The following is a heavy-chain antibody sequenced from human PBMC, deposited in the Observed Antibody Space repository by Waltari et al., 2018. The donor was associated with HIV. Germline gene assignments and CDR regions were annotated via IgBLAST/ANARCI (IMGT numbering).Heavy chain of an antibody. CDR2: IKQDGSEK. J-gene: IGHJ2*01. D-gene: IGHD6-19*01. Sequence: EVQLVESGGGLVQPGGSRRLSCAASGFTFSRPWMTWVRQAPGKGLEWVANIKQDGSEKYYVDSVRGRFTISRDNAKNSLYLQMNTLRAEDTAVYYCARGPRLVPWYFDLWGRGTLVTVSS. CDR1: GFTFSRPW. V-gene: IGHV3-7*01. CDR3: ARGPRLVPWYFDL.